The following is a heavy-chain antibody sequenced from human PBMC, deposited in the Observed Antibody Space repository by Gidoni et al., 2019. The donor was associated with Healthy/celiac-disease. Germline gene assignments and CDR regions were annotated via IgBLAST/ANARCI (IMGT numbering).Heavy chain of an antibody. D-gene: IGHD3-3*01. V-gene: IGHV3-23*01. CDR2: IRGSGGST. J-gene: IGHJ4*02. CDR3: AKDPRDFWSGYSDY. Sequence: EVQLLESGGGLVQPGGSLRLSCAASGFTFSSYAMSWVSQAPGKGLEWVSAIRGSGGSTYYSDSVKGRFTSSRDNSKNTLYLQMNSLRAEDTAVYYCAKDPRDFWSGYSDYWGQGTLVTVSS. CDR1: GFTFSSYA.